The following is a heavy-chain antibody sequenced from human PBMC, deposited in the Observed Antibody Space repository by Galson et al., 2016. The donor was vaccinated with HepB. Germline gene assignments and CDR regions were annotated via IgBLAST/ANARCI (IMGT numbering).Heavy chain of an antibody. V-gene: IGHV1-46*01. J-gene: IGHJ6*02. CDR3: ARDSSDWSLPSGLYGMDV. D-gene: IGHD6-19*01. CDR1: GYTFSSHH. CDR2: MNPTSDRT. Sequence: SVKVSCKASGYTFSSHHMHWVRQAPGQGLEWMGAMNPTSDRTNYAQKFQGRAAMTRDTSTSTVYMELSSLTSDDTAIYYCARDSSDWSLPSGLYGMDVWGRGTTATVSS.